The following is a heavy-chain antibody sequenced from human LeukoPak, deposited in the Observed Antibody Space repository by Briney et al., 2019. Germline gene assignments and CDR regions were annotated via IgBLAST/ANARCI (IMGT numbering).Heavy chain of an antibody. J-gene: IGHJ4*02. CDR1: GYTFTSYG. CDR2: ISAYNGNT. CDR3: AGDNNGYPLGTY. D-gene: IGHD2-8*01. V-gene: IGHV1-18*01. Sequence: ASLKVSCKASGYTFTSYGISWVRQAPGQGLEWVGWISAYNGNTKHAQKLQGRVTMTTDTTTSTAYLELRSLRSDDTAVYYCAGDNNGYPLGTYWGQGTLVTVSP.